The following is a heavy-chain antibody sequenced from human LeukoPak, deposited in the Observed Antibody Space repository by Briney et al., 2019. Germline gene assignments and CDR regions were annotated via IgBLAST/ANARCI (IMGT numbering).Heavy chain of an antibody. Sequence: PSQTLSLTCDVSGGSVSTYYWSWIRQPPGKALEWIGYIYYTGSTNYNPSLKSRVTISVDTSKNQFSLKLRSVTAADTAVYYCARSPRAYDSSGYYFWYFDYWGQGTLVTVSS. CDR2: IYYTGST. V-gene: IGHV4-59*02. CDR3: ARSPRAYDSSGYYFWYFDY. J-gene: IGHJ4*02. CDR1: GGSVSTYY. D-gene: IGHD3-22*01.